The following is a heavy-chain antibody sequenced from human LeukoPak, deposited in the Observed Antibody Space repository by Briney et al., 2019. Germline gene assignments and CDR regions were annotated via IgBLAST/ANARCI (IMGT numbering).Heavy chain of an antibody. Sequence: GGSLRLSCAASGFRFSHYAIHWVRQAPGKGLEWVSLISYNGGNKYYADSVKGRFTISRDNSKNTLYLQMNSLRAEDTAVYYCARGPYSYYYGSGSYDYFDYWGQGTLVTVSS. D-gene: IGHD3-10*01. J-gene: IGHJ4*02. CDR1: GFRFSHYA. V-gene: IGHV3-30*04. CDR2: ISYNGGNK. CDR3: ARGPYSYYYGSGSYDYFDY.